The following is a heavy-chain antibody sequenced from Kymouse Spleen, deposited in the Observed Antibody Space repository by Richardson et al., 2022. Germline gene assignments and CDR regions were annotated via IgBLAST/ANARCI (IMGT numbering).Heavy chain of an antibody. V-gene: IGHV3-30*18. J-gene: IGHJ5*02. CDR1: GFTFSSYG. CDR2: ISYDGSNK. D-gene: IGHD3-10*01. Sequence: QVQLVESGGGVVQPGRSLRLSCAASGFTFSSYGMHWVRQAPGKGLEWVAVISYDGSNKYYADSVKGRFTISRDNSKNTLYLQMNSLRAEDTAVYYCAKEGGYGSGSHNWFDPWGQGTLVTVSS. CDR3: AKEGGYGSGSHNWFDP.